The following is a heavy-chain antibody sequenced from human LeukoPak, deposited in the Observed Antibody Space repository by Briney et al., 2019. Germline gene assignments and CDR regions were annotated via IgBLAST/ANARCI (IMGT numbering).Heavy chain of an antibody. CDR2: IIPIFGTA. CDR3: ARDGTPSRGIFGVVSPDY. V-gene: IGHV1-69*13. D-gene: IGHD3-3*01. Sequence: ASVRVSCKASGGTFSSYAISWVRQAPGQGLEWMGGIIPIFGTANYAQKFQGRVTITADESTSTAYMELSSLRSEDTAVYYCARDGTPSRGIFGVVSPDYWGQGTLVTVSS. CDR1: GGTFSSYA. J-gene: IGHJ4*02.